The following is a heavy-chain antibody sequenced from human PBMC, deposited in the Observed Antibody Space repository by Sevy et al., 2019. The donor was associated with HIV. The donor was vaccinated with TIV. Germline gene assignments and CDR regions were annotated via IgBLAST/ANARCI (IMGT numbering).Heavy chain of an antibody. Sequence: GGSLRLSCAASGFTFSSYSMNWVRQAPGKGLEWVSSISSSSSYIYYADSVKGRFTISRDNAKNSLYLQMNSLRAEDTAVYYCARDWYDFWSGYYDYYYYYGMDVWGQGTTVTVSS. J-gene: IGHJ6*02. D-gene: IGHD3-3*01. CDR1: GFTFSSYS. CDR3: ARDWYDFWSGYYDYYYYYGMDV. V-gene: IGHV3-21*01. CDR2: ISSSSSYI.